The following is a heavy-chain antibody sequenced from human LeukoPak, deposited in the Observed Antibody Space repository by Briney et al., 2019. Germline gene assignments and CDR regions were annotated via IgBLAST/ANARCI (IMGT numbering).Heavy chain of an antibody. V-gene: IGHV1-69*05. CDR2: IIPIFGTA. D-gene: IGHD2-15*01. CDR1: GGTFSSYA. Sequence: SVKVSCKASGGTFSSYAISWVRQAPGQGLEWMGRIIPIFGTANYAQKFQGRVTITTDESTSTAYMELSSLRSGDTAVYYCARDLGVVVAAYNWFDPWGQGTLVTVSS. CDR3: ARDLGVVVAAYNWFDP. J-gene: IGHJ5*02.